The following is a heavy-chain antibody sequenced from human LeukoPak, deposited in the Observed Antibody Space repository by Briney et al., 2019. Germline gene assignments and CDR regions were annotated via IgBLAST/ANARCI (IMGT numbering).Heavy chain of an antibody. CDR2: INPSGGNT. Sequence: ASVKVSCKASGYTFTSYYMHWVRQAPGQGLEWMGIINPSGGNTSYAQKFQGRVTMTRDMSTSTVYMELSSLRSEDTAVYYCARDKIPDSGGDSSNWFDPWGQGTLVTVSS. CDR1: GYTFTSYY. J-gene: IGHJ5*02. CDR3: ARDKIPDSGGDSSNWFDP. D-gene: IGHD2-21*02. V-gene: IGHV1-46*01.